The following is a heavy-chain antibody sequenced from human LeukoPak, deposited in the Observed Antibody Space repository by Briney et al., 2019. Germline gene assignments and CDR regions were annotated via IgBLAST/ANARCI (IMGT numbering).Heavy chain of an antibody. CDR2: INPSGGST. CDR3: ARVYCSGGSCYSNAFDI. V-gene: IGHV1-46*01. D-gene: IGHD2-15*01. J-gene: IGHJ3*02. CDR1: GYTFTSYY. Sequence: ASVKVSCKASGYTFTSYYMHWVRQAPGQGLEWMGIINPSGGSTSYAQKFQGRVTITRDTSTSTVYMELSSLRSEDTAVYYCARVYCSGGSCYSNAFDIWGQGTMVTVSS.